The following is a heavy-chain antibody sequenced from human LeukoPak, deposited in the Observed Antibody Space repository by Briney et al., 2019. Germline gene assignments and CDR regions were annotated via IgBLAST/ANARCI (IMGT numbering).Heavy chain of an antibody. V-gene: IGHV3-74*01. CDR2: ITSDGSGT. J-gene: IGHJ6*02. Sequence: GGSLRLSCSASGFTFSSDWMPWVRQAPGKGLVWVSRITSDGSGTTYADSVKGRFTISRDNAKNTLYLQMNSLRAEDTAVYYCARQYGMNVWGQGTTVSVSS. CDR1: GFTFSSDW. D-gene: IGHD2/OR15-2a*01. CDR3: ARQYGMNV.